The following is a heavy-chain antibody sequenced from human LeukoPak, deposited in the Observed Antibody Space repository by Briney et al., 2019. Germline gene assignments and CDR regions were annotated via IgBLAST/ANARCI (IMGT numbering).Heavy chain of an antibody. CDR2: INPNSGGT. Sequence: ASVKVSCKASGYTFTGYYMHWVRQAPGQGLEWMGWINPNSGGTNYAQKFQGRVTMTRDTSISTAYMELSRLRSDDTAVYYCARDPARYCSGGSCYAFWLDPWGQGTLVTVSS. D-gene: IGHD2-15*01. CDR1: GYTFTGYY. V-gene: IGHV1-2*02. CDR3: ARDPARYCSGGSCYAFWLDP. J-gene: IGHJ5*02.